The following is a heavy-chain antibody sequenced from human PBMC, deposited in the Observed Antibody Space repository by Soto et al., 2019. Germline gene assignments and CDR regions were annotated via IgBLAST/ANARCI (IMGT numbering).Heavy chain of an antibody. CDR3: ARAQTHTECYF. J-gene: IGHJ4*02. V-gene: IGHV1-18*04. D-gene: IGHD5-18*01. CDR1: GYTFTNYG. CDR2: LNTYNGNT. Sequence: QIQLVQSEGEVKKPGASVKVSCKTSGYTFTNYGVSCVRQAPGQGLEWMGWLNTYNGNTKYAQKFQGRVTMTTDTFASTAYAVLRSLRSDETAVYYCARAQTHTECYFWGQGTLVTVS.